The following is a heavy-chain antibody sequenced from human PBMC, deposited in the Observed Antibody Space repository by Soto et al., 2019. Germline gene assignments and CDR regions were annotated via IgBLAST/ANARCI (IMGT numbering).Heavy chain of an antibody. Sequence: PSETLSLTCTVSGGSISSSSYYWGWIRQPPGKGLEWIGRIYYSGSTYYNPSLKSRVTISVDTSKNQFSLKLSSVTAADTAVYYCARGLRAELLLRYYYGMDVWGQGTTVTVSS. CDR3: ARGLRAELLLRYYYGMDV. J-gene: IGHJ6*02. V-gene: IGHV4-39*07. CDR2: IYYSGST. CDR1: GGSISSSSYY. D-gene: IGHD2-15*01.